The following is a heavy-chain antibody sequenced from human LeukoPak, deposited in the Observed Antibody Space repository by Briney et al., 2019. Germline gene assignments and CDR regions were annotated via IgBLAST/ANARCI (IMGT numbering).Heavy chain of an antibody. CDR2: ISGSGGST. D-gene: IGHD3-10*01. CDR3: AKDLSSGYYGSVSYFLGGWDY. Sequence: SGGSLRLSCAASGFTFSSYAMSWVRQAPGKGLEWVSAISGSGGSTYYADSVKGGFTVSRDNSKNTLYLQMNSLRAEDTAVYYCAKDLSSGYYGSVSYFLGGWDYWGQGTLVTVSS. V-gene: IGHV3-23*01. CDR1: GFTFSSYA. J-gene: IGHJ4*02.